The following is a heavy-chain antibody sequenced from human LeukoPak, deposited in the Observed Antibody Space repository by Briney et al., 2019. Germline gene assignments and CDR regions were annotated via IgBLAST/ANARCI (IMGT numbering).Heavy chain of an antibody. CDR3: ARSSGSYGPNDY. CDR1: GGSISSYH. D-gene: IGHD1-26*01. CDR2: IYYSGST. J-gene: IGHJ4*02. Sequence: SETLSLTCSVSGGSISSYHWSWIRQPPGKGLEWIGYIYYSGSTNYNPSLKSRVTISVDTSKNQFSLKLSSVTAADTAVYYCARSSGSYGPNDYWGQGTLVTVSS. V-gene: IGHV4-59*01.